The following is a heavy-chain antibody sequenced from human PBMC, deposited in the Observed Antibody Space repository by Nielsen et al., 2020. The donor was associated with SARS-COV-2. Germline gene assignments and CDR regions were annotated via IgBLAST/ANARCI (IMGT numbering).Heavy chain of an antibody. V-gene: IGHV3-23*01. CDR1: GFTFSSYA. J-gene: IGHJ2*01. CDR3: ARERVVDWYFDL. D-gene: IGHD6-6*01. Sequence: GESLKISCAASGFTFSSYAMSWVRQAPGKGLEWVSAISGTGGSTYYADSVKGRFTISRDNAKNSLYLQMNSLRAEDTAVYYCARERVVDWYFDLWGRGTLVTVSS. CDR2: ISGTGGST.